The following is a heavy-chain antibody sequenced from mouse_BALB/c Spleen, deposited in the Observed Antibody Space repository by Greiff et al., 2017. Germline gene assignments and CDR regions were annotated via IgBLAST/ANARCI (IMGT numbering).Heavy chain of an antibody. J-gene: IGHJ2*01. CDR3: ARYGNPLY. Sequence: QVQLQQSGAELAKPGASVKMSCKASGYTFTSYWMHWVKQRPGQGLEWIGYINPSTGYTEYNQKFKDKATLTADKSSSTAYMQLSSLTSEDSAVYYCARYGNPLYWGQGTTLTVSS. D-gene: IGHD1-1*01. CDR1: GYTFTSYW. CDR2: INPSTGYT. V-gene: IGHV1-7*01.